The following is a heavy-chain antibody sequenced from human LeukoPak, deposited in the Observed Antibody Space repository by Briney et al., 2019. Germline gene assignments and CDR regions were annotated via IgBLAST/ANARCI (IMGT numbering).Heavy chain of an antibody. CDR2: ISGSGGST. CDR3: AKVEGITMIVVVIRPDDAFDI. J-gene: IGHJ3*02. Sequence: PGGSLRLSCAASGFTFSSYAMSWVRQAPGKGLEWVSAISGSGGSTYYVDSVKGRFTISRDNSKNTLYLQMNSLRAEDTAVYYRAKVEGITMIVVVIRPDDAFDIWGQGTMVTVSS. CDR1: GFTFSSYA. D-gene: IGHD3-22*01. V-gene: IGHV3-23*01.